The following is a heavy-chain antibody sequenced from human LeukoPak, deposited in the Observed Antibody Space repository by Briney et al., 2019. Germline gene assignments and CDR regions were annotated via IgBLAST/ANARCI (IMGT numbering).Heavy chain of an antibody. CDR3: ARGSSDWYVDY. D-gene: IGHD6-19*01. CDR1: GGSFSGYY. V-gene: IGHV4-34*01. CDR2: INHSGST. Sequence: SETLSLTCAVYGGSFSGYYWSWIRQPPGKGLEWIGEINHSGSTNYNPSLKSRVTISVDTSKNQFSLKLSSVTAADTAVYYCARGSSDWYVDYWGQGTLVTVSS. J-gene: IGHJ4*02.